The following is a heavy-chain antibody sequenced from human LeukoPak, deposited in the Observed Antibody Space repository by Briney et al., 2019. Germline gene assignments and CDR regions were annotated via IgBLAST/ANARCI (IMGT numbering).Heavy chain of an antibody. Sequence: SETLSLTCTVSGGSISSGGYYWSWIRQHPGKGLEWIGYIYYSGSTYYNPSLKSRVTMSVVTSKNQFSLKLSSVTAADTAVYYCARGQVPIYSSFFDYWGQGTLVTVSS. D-gene: IGHD2-15*01. V-gene: IGHV4-31*03. CDR3: ARGQVPIYSSFFDY. J-gene: IGHJ4*02. CDR2: IYYSGST. CDR1: GGSISSGGYY.